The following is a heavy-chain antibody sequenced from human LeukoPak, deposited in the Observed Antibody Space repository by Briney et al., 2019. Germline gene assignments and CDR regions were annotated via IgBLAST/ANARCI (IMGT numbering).Heavy chain of an antibody. Sequence: SETLSLTCTVSGGSISSYYWSWIRQPPGKGLEWIGYIYYSGSTNYNPSLKSRVTLSVDTSKNQFSLKLRSVTAADTAVYYCARHRGYGDNYFDYWGQGTLVTVSS. CDR3: ARHRGYGDNYFDY. J-gene: IGHJ4*02. CDR1: GGSISSYY. CDR2: IYYSGST. D-gene: IGHD4-17*01. V-gene: IGHV4-59*08.